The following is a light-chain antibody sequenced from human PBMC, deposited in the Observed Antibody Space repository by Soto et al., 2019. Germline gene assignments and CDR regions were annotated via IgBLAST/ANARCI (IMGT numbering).Light chain of an antibody. CDR2: GAS. J-gene: IGKJ1*01. Sequence: EIVMTQSPATLSVSAGERATLSCRASQSVSSNLAWYQQKPGQAPRLLIHGASTRATGIPARFSGSGSGTGFTLTISSLQSEDFAVYYCQQYNNWPPWTFGQGTKVEIK. CDR3: QQYNNWPPWT. CDR1: QSVSSN. V-gene: IGKV3-15*01.